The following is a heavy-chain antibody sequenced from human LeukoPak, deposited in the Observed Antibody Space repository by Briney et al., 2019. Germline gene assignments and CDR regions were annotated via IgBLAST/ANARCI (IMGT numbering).Heavy chain of an antibody. D-gene: IGHD3-22*01. CDR1: GFTFSSYG. V-gene: IGHV3-30*02. CDR3: AKDALYDSSGYYGGAVDY. CDR2: IRYDGSNK. J-gene: IGHJ4*02. Sequence: GGSLRLSCAASGFTFSSYGMHWVRQAPGKGLEWVAFIRYDGSNKYYADSVKGRFTISRDNSKNTLYLQMNSLRAEDTAVYYCAKDALYDSSGYYGGAVDYWGQGTLVTVSS.